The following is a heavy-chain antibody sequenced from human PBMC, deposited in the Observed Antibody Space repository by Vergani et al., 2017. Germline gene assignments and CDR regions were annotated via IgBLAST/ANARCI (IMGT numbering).Heavy chain of an antibody. CDR3: AREGGGRYSYGYPSKWENKAREGGYYYGMDV. CDR1: GYSFTSYW. CDR2: IYPGDSDT. Sequence: EVQLVQSGAEVKKPGESLKISCKGSGYSFTSYWIGWVRQMPGKGLEWMGIIYPGDSDTRYSPSFQGQGTISADKSISTAYLQWSSLKASDTAMYYCAREGGGRYSYGYPSKWENKAREGGYYYGMDVWGQGTTVTVSS. D-gene: IGHD5-18*01. J-gene: IGHJ6*02. V-gene: IGHV5-51*01.